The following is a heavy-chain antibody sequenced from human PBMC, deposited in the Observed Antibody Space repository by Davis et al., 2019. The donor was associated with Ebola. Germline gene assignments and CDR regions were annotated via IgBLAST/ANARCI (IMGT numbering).Heavy chain of an antibody. Sequence: ASVKVSCKASGYTFTSYAMHWVRQAPGQRLEWMGWINAGNGNTKYSQKFQGRVTITRDTSASTAYMELSSLRSEDTAVYYCARAHIDNDYVWGSYRADWFDPWGQGTLVTVSS. CDR2: INAGNGNT. J-gene: IGHJ5*02. CDR3: ARAHIDNDYVWGSYRADWFDP. CDR1: GYTFTSYA. D-gene: IGHD3-16*02. V-gene: IGHV1-3*01.